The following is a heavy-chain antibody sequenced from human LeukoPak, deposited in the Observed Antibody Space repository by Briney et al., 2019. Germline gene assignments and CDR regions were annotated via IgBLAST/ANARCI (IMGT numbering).Heavy chain of an antibody. V-gene: IGHV4-59*11. D-gene: IGHD4-17*01. CDR3: ARVPAVTTVWHWFDP. J-gene: IGHJ5*02. CDR1: GGSISGHY. CDR2: LYYTGST. Sequence: PETLSLTCTVSGGSISGHYWSWVRQPPGKGLEWIGYLYYTGSTNYSPSLKSRVTISVDTSKNQFSLRLRSVTAADTAVYFCARVPAVTTVWHWFDPWGQGTLVTVSS.